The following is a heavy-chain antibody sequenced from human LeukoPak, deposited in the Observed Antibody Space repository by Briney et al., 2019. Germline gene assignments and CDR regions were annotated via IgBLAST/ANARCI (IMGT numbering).Heavy chain of an antibody. Sequence: PAETLSLTSAVYGGSFSGYYWSWIRQLPGKRVGWIGEINHSGSTNHNPSLKSRVTISVDTSKNQFSLKLSSVTAADTAVYYCARLGRRYCSGGSCYLFDPWGQGTLVTVSS. D-gene: IGHD2-15*01. V-gene: IGHV4-34*01. CDR1: GGSFSGYY. CDR3: ARLGRRYCSGGSCYLFDP. J-gene: IGHJ5*02. CDR2: INHSGST.